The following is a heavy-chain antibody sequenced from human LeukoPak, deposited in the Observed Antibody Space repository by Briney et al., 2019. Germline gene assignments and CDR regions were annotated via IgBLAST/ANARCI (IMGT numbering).Heavy chain of an antibody. V-gene: IGHV3-7*03. J-gene: IGHJ4*02. Sequence: QPGGSLRLSCAASGFTFRSDWMSWVRQAPGKGLEWVANVKQDGSEKDYVDSVKGRFTISRDNAKNLLYLQMNSLRTEDTAVYYCSRVGPGGAGAFDYWGQGTLVTVSS. CDR2: VKQDGSEK. D-gene: IGHD6-13*01. CDR3: SRVGPGGAGAFDY. CDR1: GFTFRSDW.